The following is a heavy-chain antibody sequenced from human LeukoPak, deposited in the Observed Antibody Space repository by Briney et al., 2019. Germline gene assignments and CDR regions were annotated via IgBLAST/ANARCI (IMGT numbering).Heavy chain of an antibody. V-gene: IGHV3-48*03. D-gene: IGHD3-10*01. J-gene: IGHJ4*02. Sequence: GGSLRLSCAASGFTFSSYEMNWVRQAPGKGLEWVSYISSSGSTIYYADSVKGRFTISRDNAKNSLYLQMNSLRAEDTAVYYCARESWYYGSGSPTLYFDYWGQGTLVTVSS. CDR2: ISSSGSTI. CDR1: GFTFSSYE. CDR3: ARESWYYGSGSPTLYFDY.